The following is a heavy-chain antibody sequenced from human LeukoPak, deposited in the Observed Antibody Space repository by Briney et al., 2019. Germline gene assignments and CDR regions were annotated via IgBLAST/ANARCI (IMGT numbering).Heavy chain of an antibody. CDR1: GYTFTSYD. CDR2: MNPNSGNT. D-gene: IGHD3-22*01. Sequence: ASVKVSCKASGYTFTSYDINWVRQATGQGLEWMGWMNPNSGNTGYAQKFQGRVTMTRDTSISTAYMELSSLRSEDTAVYYCARGLYYDSSGYWDYWGQGTLVTVSS. V-gene: IGHV1-8*01. CDR3: ARGLYYDSSGYWDY. J-gene: IGHJ4*02.